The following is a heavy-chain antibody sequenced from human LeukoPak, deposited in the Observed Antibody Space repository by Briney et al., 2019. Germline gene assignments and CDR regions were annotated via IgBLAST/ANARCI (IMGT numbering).Heavy chain of an antibody. J-gene: IGHJ5*02. Sequence: GGSLRLSCAASGFTFSTYAIHWVRQAPGKGLEGVAVISDDGSTKYYADSVKGRFTISRDNSKNMLYLQMNSLRAEDAAVYYCARDLIAVTGTGFWFDPRGQGTLVTVSS. CDR2: ISDDGSTK. V-gene: IGHV3-30-3*01. D-gene: IGHD6-19*01. CDR3: ARDLIAVTGTGFWFDP. CDR1: GFTFSTYA.